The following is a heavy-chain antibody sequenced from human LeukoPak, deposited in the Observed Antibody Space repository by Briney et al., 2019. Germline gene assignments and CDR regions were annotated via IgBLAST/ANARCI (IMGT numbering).Heavy chain of an antibody. CDR1: GYTFADYS. D-gene: IGHD6-19*01. CDR2: IIPDTGVA. CDR3: ARDQERYSSGPAGFDY. Sequence: GASVKVSCKASGYTFADYSIHWVRQAPGQGLECMGWIIPDTGVAKYAQTFQGRVTMTRDTSITTTFMELSSLRSDDTAVYYCARDQERYSSGPAGFDYWGQGTLVTVSS. J-gene: IGHJ4*02. V-gene: IGHV1-2*02.